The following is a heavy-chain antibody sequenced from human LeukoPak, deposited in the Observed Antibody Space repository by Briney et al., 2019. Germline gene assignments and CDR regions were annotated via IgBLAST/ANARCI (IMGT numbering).Heavy chain of an antibody. J-gene: IGHJ4*02. CDR2: ISGSGGST. CDR1: GFTFSSYA. CDR3: AKDEVVITTKTDY. Sequence: PGGSLRLSCAASGFTFSSYAMSWVRQAPGKGREWVSAISGSGGSTYYADSVKGRFTISRDNSKNTLYLQMNSLRAEDTAVYYCAKDEVVITTKTDYWGQGTLVTVSS. V-gene: IGHV3-23*01. D-gene: IGHD3-22*01.